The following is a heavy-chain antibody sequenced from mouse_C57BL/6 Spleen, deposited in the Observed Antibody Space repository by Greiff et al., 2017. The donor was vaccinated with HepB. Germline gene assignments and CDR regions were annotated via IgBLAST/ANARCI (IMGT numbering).Heavy chain of an antibody. Sequence: QVQLQQPGAELVRPGTSVKVSCKASGYAFTNYLIEWVKQRPGQGLEWIGVINPGSGGTNYNEKFKGKATLTADKSSSTAYMQLSSLTSEDSAVYFCARRDYGNYFDYWGQGTTLTVSS. CDR2: INPGSGGT. CDR1: GYAFTNYL. D-gene: IGHD2-1*01. J-gene: IGHJ2*01. V-gene: IGHV1-54*01. CDR3: ARRDYGNYFDY.